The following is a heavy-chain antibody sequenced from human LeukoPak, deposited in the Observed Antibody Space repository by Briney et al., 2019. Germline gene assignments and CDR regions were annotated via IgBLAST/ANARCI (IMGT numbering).Heavy chain of an antibody. CDR1: GYTFTGYY. D-gene: IGHD3-3*01. J-gene: IGHJ5*02. CDR3: ARGSARITIFGVVINWFDP. Sequence: GASVKVSCKASGYTFTGYYMHWVRQAPGQGLEWMGWINPNCGGTNYAQKFQGRGTVPRDTSISTAYMELSRLRSDDTAVYYCARGSARITIFGVVINWFDPWGQGPRVTVSS. V-gene: IGHV1-2*02. CDR2: INPNCGGT.